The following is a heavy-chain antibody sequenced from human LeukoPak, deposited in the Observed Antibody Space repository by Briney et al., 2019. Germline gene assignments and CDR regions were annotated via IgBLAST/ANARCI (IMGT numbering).Heavy chain of an antibody. CDR3: AKCSAGYYNDAFDI. D-gene: IGHD3-10*02. CDR2: ISGGGAKR. CDR1: GFTFDNYA. V-gene: IGHV3-23*01. Sequence: PGGSLRLSCPASGFTFDNYAMNWVRQAPGKGLEWVSYISGGGAKRHYSDSVKGRFTISRDNPKNTLYLQINNLRAEDTAMYYCAKCSAGYYNDAFDIWGRGTMVTVSS. J-gene: IGHJ3*02.